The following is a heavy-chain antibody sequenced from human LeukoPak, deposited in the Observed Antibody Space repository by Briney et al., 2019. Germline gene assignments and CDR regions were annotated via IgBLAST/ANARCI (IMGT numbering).Heavy chain of an antibody. CDR1: GGSISSGSYY. D-gene: IGHD3-22*01. Sequence: SETLSLTCTVSGGSISSGSYYWSWIRQPAGKGLEWIWRIYTSGSTNYNPSLKSRITISVDTSKSQFSLKLSSVTAADTAVYYCARGQSGYYYYYYYMDVWGKGTTVTVSS. CDR2: IYTSGST. CDR3: ARGQSGYYYYYYYMDV. V-gene: IGHV4-61*02. J-gene: IGHJ6*03.